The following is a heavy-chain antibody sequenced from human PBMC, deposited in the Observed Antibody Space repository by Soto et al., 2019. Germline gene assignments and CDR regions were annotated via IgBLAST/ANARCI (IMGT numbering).Heavy chain of an antibody. CDR3: ARDAPVAWDNDYYYYGMDV. J-gene: IGHJ6*02. CDR2: IVPSDSYT. CDR1: GYSFTSYW. V-gene: IGHV5-10-1*01. D-gene: IGHD1-26*01. Sequence: GESLKISCKGSGYSFTSYWISWVRQMPGKGLEGVGRIVPSDSYTNYSPSFQGHVTISADQSISTAYLQWSSLKASDPAMYYCARDAPVAWDNDYYYYGMDVWGQGTTVTVSS.